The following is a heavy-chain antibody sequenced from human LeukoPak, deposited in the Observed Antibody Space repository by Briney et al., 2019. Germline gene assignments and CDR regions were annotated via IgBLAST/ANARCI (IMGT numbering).Heavy chain of an antibody. D-gene: IGHD3-3*01. CDR3: AVTYYDFWSGYY. CDR1: GGSISSSSYY. CDR2: IYYSGST. J-gene: IGHJ4*02. Sequence: PSESLSLTCTVSGGSISSSSYYWGWIRQPPGKGLEWIGSIYYSGSTYYNPSLKSRVTISVDTSKNQFSLKLSSVTAADTAVYYCAVTYYDFWSGYYWGQGTLVTVSS. V-gene: IGHV4-39*01.